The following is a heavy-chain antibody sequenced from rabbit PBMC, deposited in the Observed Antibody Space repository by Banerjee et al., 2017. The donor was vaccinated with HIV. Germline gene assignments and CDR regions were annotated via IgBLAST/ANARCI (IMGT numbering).Heavy chain of an antibody. Sequence: QSLEESGGDLVKPGASLTLTCTASGFDFSSNVMCWVRQAPGKGPEWIACINAGNSGTTYYASWAKGRFTISKTSSTTVTLQMTSLTVADAATYFCARILDSSGYVWDLWGQGTLVTVS. D-gene: IGHD1-1*01. CDR3: ARILDSSGYVWDL. J-gene: IGHJ3*01. CDR1: GFDFSSNV. CDR2: INAGNSGTT. V-gene: IGHV1S40*01.